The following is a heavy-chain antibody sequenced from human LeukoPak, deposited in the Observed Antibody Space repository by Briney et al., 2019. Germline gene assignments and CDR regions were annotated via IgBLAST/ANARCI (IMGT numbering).Heavy chain of an antibody. D-gene: IGHD3-10*01. CDR2: ISGSGIDI. V-gene: IGHV3-23*01. CDR1: GFTFTNYA. J-gene: IGHJ4*01. Sequence: GGSLRLSCVASGFTFTNYAKIWVRQAPGKGLEWVSSISGSGIDIYSADSVKGRFTFSRDNSKNTVYLHINSLRAEDTAIYYCGKAPGFLDYWGHGALVIVSS. CDR3: GKAPGFLDY.